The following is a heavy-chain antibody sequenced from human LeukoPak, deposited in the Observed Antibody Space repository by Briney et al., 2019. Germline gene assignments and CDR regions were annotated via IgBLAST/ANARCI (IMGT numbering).Heavy chain of an antibody. CDR1: GFTFSSYA. CDR3: AKEYSSPYDY. D-gene: IGHD6-6*01. Sequence: PGRSLRLSCAASGFTFSSYAMHWVRQAPGKGLEWVAVISYDGSNKYYADSVKGRFTISRDNSKNTLYLQMNSLRAEDTAVYYCAKEYSSPYDYWGQGTLVTVSS. V-gene: IGHV3-30-3*01. CDR2: ISYDGSNK. J-gene: IGHJ4*02.